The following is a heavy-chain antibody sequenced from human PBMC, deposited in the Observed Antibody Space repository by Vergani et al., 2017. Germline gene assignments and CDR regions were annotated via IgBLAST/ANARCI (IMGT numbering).Heavy chain of an antibody. V-gene: IGHV4-30-4*01. CDR1: GGSISSGDYY. D-gene: IGHD3-22*01. Sequence: QVQLQESGPGLVKPSQTLSLTCTVSGGSISSGDYYWSWIRQPPGKGLEWIGYIYYSGSTYYNPSLKSRVTISVDTSKNRFSLKLSSVTAADTAVYYCARGITMIVVVTSEGSWFDPWGQGTLVTVSS. J-gene: IGHJ5*02. CDR3: ARGITMIVVVTSEGSWFDP. CDR2: IYYSGST.